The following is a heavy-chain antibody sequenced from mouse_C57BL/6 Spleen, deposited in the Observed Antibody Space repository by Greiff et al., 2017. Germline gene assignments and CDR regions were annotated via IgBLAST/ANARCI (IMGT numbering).Heavy chain of an antibody. J-gene: IGHJ4*01. CDR1: GYSFTSYY. D-gene: IGHD2-1*01. CDR3: ARGDYYGIYYAMDY. Sequence: QVQLQQSGPELVKPGASVKISCKASGYSFTSYYIHWVKQRPGQGLEWIGWIYPGSGNTKYNEKFKGKATLTADTSSSTAYMQLSSLTSEDSAVYYCARGDYYGIYYAMDYWGQGTSVTVSS. CDR2: IYPGSGNT. V-gene: IGHV1-66*01.